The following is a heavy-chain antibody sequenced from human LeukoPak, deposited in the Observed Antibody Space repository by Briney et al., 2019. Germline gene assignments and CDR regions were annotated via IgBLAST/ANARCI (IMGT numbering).Heavy chain of an antibody. D-gene: IGHD2-2*01. J-gene: IGHJ4*02. V-gene: IGHV4-59*01. Sequence: SETLSLTCTVSGGSISSYYWSWIRQPPGKGLEWIGHIYYSGSTNYNPSLKSRVTISVDTSKNQFSLKLSSVTAADTAVYYCARVGSSTNGEIDYWGQGTLVTVSS. CDR3: ARVGSSTNGEIDY. CDR1: GGSISSYY. CDR2: IYYSGST.